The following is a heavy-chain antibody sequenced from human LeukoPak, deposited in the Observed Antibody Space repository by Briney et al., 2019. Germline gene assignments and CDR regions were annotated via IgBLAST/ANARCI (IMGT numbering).Heavy chain of an antibody. V-gene: IGHV4-39*01. CDR3: ARQEIGLRSFDP. J-gene: IGHJ5*02. D-gene: IGHD3/OR15-3a*01. CDR2: IYYTGTT. Sequence: PSETLSLTCTVSGGSISSSLYHWGWIRQSPGKNLEWLGSIYYTGTTHYNPSLKSRVTISVDTSNNQFSLNLSSVTAADTAVYYCARQEIGLRSFDPWGQGTLVTVSS. CDR1: GGSISSSLYH.